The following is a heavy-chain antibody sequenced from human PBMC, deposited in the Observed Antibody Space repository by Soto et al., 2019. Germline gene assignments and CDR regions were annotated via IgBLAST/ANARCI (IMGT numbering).Heavy chain of an antibody. Sequence: LRLSCAASGFTFSDYYMSWIRQAPGKGLEWVSYISSSGSTIYYADSVKGRFTISRDNAKNSLYLQMNSLRAEDTAVYYCARDTFDDSSGYYPDYWGQGTLVTVSS. CDR2: ISSSGSTI. CDR3: ARDTFDDSSGYYPDY. J-gene: IGHJ4*02. CDR1: GFTFSDYY. D-gene: IGHD3-22*01. V-gene: IGHV3-11*01.